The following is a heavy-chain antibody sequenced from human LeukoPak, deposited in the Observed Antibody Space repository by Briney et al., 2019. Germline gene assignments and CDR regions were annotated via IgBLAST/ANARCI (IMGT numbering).Heavy chain of an antibody. CDR2: ISGSGGST. CDR3: AKGYIVATLRPDY. Sequence: PGGSLRLSCAASGFTFSSYAMRWVRQAPGKGLGWVSAISGSGGSTYYADSVKGRFTISRDNSKNMRYLQMNTLRAEDTAVDYCAKGYIVATLRPDYWGQGTLVTVSS. D-gene: IGHD5-12*01. J-gene: IGHJ4*02. CDR1: GFTFSSYA. V-gene: IGHV3-23*01.